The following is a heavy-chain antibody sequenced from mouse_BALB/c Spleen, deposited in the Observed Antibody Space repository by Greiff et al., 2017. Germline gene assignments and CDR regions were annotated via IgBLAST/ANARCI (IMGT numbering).Heavy chain of an antibody. Sequence: EVQVVESGGGLVQPGGSLKLSCAASGFTFSSYTMSWVRQTPEKRLEWVAYISNGGGSTYYPDTVQGRFTISRDNAKNTLYLQMSRLKSEDTAMYYCARPGDYSWFAYWGQGTLVTVSA. CDR3: ARPGDYSWFAY. CDR2: ISNGGGST. D-gene: IGHD1-1*01. V-gene: IGHV5-12-2*01. CDR1: GFTFSSYT. J-gene: IGHJ3*01.